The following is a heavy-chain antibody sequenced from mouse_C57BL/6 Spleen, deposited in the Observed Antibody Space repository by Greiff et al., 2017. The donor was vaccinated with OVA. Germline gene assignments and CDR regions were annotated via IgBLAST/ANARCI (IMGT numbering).Heavy chain of an antibody. CDR1: GYTFTSYW. D-gene: IGHD3-3*01. CDR2: INPSSGYT. CDR3: ARGLLGDYFDY. Sequence: QVQLKQSGAELAKPGASVKLSCKASGYTFTSYWMHWVKQRPGQGLEWIGYINPSSGYTKYNQKFKDKATLTADKSSSTAYMQLSSLTSEDSAVYYCARGLLGDYFDYWGQGTTLTVSS. J-gene: IGHJ2*01. V-gene: IGHV1-7*01.